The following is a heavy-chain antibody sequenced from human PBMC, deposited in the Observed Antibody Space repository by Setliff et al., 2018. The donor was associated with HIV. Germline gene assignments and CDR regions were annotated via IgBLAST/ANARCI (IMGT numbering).Heavy chain of an antibody. D-gene: IGHD2-21*01. CDR1: GGSISSGSYY. CDR3: ARLRWGGGLVVVIAQYLDY. CDR2: IYTTGST. V-gene: IGHV4-61*09. J-gene: IGHJ4*02. Sequence: PSETLSLTCTVSGGSISSGSYYWTWIRQPAGKGLEWIGQIYTTGSTKYNPSLKSRVTMSVDTSKNRFSLNLSSVTAADTAVYYCARLRWGGGLVVVIAQYLDYWGQGTLVTVSS.